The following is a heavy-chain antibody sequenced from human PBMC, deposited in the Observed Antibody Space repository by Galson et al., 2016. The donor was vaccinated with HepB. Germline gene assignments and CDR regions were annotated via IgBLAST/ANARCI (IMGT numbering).Heavy chain of an antibody. CDR3: AKGSDYYGWGSYPYYFDY. CDR2: ISGSETT. CDR1: GFTFSTYA. D-gene: IGHD3-10*01. J-gene: IGHJ4*02. Sequence: SLRLSCAGSGFTFSTYAMCWVRQAPGKGLEWVSTISGSETTSYADSMKGRFTISRDNSKNTLFLQMNSLRVEDMAVYYCAKGSDYYGWGSYPYYFDYWGQGTLVTVSS. V-gene: IGHV3-23*01.